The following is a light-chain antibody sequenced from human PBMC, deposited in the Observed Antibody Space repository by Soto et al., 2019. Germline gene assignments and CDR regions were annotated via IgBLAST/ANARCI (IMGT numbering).Light chain of an antibody. CDR1: SSDVGSYNL. Sequence: QSLLTQPASVCGSPVQSITISCAGTSSDVGSYNLVSWYQQHPSKAPKLMIYAVCKRPSGVSNRSSGSEPRNTASLTISGFQAEDEADYYCWLSAGSSTPLIFGTGTKVTVL. V-gene: IGLV2-23*02. J-gene: IGLJ1*01. CDR3: WLSAGSSTPLI. CDR2: AVC.